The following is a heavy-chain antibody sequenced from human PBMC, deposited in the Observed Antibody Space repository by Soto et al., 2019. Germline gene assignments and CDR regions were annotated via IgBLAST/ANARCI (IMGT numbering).Heavy chain of an antibody. J-gene: IGHJ4*02. CDR3: AKDPVMNWNVPRYFDN. V-gene: IGHV3-30*18. CDR2: ISYDGSNK. D-gene: IGHD1-1*01. CDR1: GFTFSSYG. Sequence: PGGSLRLSCAASGFTFSSYGMHWVRQAPGKGLEWVAVISYDGSNKYYADSVKGRFTISRDNSKNTLYLQMNSLRGEDTAVYYCAKDPVMNWNVPRYFDNWGQGTLVTVSS.